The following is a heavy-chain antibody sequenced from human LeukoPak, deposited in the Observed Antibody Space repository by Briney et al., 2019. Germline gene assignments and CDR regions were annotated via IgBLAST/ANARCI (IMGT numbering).Heavy chain of an antibody. D-gene: IGHD1-26*01. Sequence: GGSLRLSCAASGFTLSNHWMSWVRQAPGKGLEWVSGISWNSGSIGYADSVKGRFTISRDNAKNSLYLQMSSLRAEDTALYYCAKDIGVAGATGNAFDIWGQGTMVTVSS. CDR1: GFTLSNHW. CDR2: ISWNSGSI. CDR3: AKDIGVAGATGNAFDI. J-gene: IGHJ3*02. V-gene: IGHV3-9*01.